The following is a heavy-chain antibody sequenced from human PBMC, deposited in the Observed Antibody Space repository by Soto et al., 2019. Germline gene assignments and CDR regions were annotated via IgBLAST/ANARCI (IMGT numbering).Heavy chain of an antibody. J-gene: IGHJ6*02. V-gene: IGHV1-69*01. D-gene: IGHD2-2*01. Sequence: QVQLVQSGAEVKKPGSSVKVSCKASGGTFSSYAINWVRQAPGQGLEWMGGIIPISGTANYAQKFQGRVTITADESTSTAYMELSSLRSEDTAVYYCARSHGSSTSLEIYYYYYYGMDVWGQGTTVTVSS. CDR3: ARSHGSSTSLEIYYYYYYGMDV. CDR1: GGTFSSYA. CDR2: IIPISGTA.